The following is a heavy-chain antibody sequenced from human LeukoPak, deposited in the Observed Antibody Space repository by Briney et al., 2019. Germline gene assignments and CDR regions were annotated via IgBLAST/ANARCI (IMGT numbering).Heavy chain of an antibody. CDR3: ARRITIFGVVFDY. J-gene: IGHJ4*02. CDR2: IYYSGST. V-gene: IGHV4-39*01. Sequence: PSETLSLTCTVSGGSISSSSYYWGWIRQPPGKGLEWIGGIYYSGSTDYNPSLKSRVTISVDTSKNQFSLKLSSVTAADTAVYYCARRITIFGVVFDYWGQGTLVTVSS. CDR1: GGSISSSSYY. D-gene: IGHD3-3*01.